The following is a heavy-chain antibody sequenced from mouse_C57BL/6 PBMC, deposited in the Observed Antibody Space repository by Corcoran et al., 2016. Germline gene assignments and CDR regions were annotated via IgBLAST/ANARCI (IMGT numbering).Heavy chain of an antibody. CDR1: GYAFSSYW. CDR2: IYPGDGDT. Sequence: QVQLQQSGAELVKPGASVKISCKASGYAFSSYWMNWVKQRPGKGLEWIGQIYPGDGDTNYNGKVKGKATLTADKSSSTAYMQLSSLTSEDSAVYFCAREEDMGYGNYGFAYWGQGTLVTVSA. J-gene: IGHJ3*01. CDR3: AREEDMGYGNYGFAY. D-gene: IGHD2-1*01. V-gene: IGHV1-80*01.